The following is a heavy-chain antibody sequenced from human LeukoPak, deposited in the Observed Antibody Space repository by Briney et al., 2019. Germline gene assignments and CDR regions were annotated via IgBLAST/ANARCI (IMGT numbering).Heavy chain of an antibody. CDR2: IYYSGST. J-gene: IGHJ2*01. CDR1: GGSISSYY. D-gene: IGHD6-13*01. Sequence: PSETLSLTCTVSGGSISSYYWSWIRQPPGKGLEWIGYIYYSGSTNYNPSLKSRVTVSVDTSKNQFSLKLSSVTAADTAVYYCASVSSPPDWYFDLWGRGTLVTVSS. V-gene: IGHV4-59*01. CDR3: ASVSSPPDWYFDL.